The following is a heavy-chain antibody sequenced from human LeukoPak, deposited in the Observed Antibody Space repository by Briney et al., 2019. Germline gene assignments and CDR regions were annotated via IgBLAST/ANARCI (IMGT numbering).Heavy chain of an antibody. V-gene: IGHV3-7*01. CDR3: ARDPTWYSEGH. J-gene: IGHJ4*02. Sequence: PGGSLRLSCAASGFTFSSYWVSWVRQAPGKGLEWVANIKQDGSEKYYVDSVKGRFTISRDNAKNSLYLQMNSLRAEDTAVYYCARDPTWYSEGHWGQGTLVTVSS. D-gene: IGHD2-21*02. CDR2: IKQDGSEK. CDR1: GFTFSSYW.